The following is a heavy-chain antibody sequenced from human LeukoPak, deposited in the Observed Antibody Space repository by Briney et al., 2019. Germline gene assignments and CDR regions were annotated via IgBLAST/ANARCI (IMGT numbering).Heavy chain of an antibody. J-gene: IGHJ4*02. Sequence: PSETLSLTCAVYGGSFSGYYWSWIRQPPGKGLEWIGEINHSGSTNYNPSLKRRVTISVDTSKNQFSLKLSSVTAADTAVYYCARGRKYSSSWYAYWGQGTLVTVSS. CDR2: INHSGST. V-gene: IGHV4-34*01. CDR3: ARGRKYSSSWYAY. CDR1: GGSFSGYY. D-gene: IGHD6-13*01.